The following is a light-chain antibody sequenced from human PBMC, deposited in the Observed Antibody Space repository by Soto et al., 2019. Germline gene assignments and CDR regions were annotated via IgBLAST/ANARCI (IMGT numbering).Light chain of an antibody. CDR3: QQSNSSPPT. V-gene: IGKV1-39*01. CDR2: AAS. CDR1: RSISRY. J-gene: IGKJ4*01. Sequence: DIQMTQSPSSLSASVGDRVNMTCRASRSISRYLSWYQQKPGKAPNLLIYAASTLQAGVPSRFRGSGSGTDFTLTISSLQPEDFATYFCQQSNSSPPTFGGGTKVDIK.